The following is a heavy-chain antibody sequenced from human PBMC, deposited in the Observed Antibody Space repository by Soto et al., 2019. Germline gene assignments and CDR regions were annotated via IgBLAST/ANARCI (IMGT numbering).Heavy chain of an antibody. J-gene: IGHJ5*02. Sequence: PSETLSLTCTVSGGSISDGYYWSWIRQPPGKGLEWIGYIYYSGSTNYNPSLKSRVTISVDTSKNQFSLKLSSVTAADTAVYYCARATTWGPQLDPWGQGTLVTVSS. V-gene: IGHV4-61*08. CDR1: GGSISDGYY. D-gene: IGHD7-27*01. CDR2: IYYSGST. CDR3: ARATTWGPQLDP.